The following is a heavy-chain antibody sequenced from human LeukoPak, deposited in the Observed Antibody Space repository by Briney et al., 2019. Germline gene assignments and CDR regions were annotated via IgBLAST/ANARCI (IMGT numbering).Heavy chain of an antibody. D-gene: IGHD6-13*01. J-gene: IGHJ4*02. V-gene: IGHV3-23*01. CDR3: AKGKTSSSSAIDY. Sequence: GGSLRLSCAASGFTLSSYAMSWVRQAPGKGLEWASRISGGGDTTSYADSVKGRFTISRDNSKNTLYLQMNSLRAEDTAVYYCAKGKTSSSSAIDYWGQGTLVTVSS. CDR1: GFTLSSYA. CDR2: ISGGGDTT.